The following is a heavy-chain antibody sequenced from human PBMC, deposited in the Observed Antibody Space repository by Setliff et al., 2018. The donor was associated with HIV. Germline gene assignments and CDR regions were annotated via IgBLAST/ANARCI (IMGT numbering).Heavy chain of an antibody. D-gene: IGHD2-21*02. V-gene: IGHV3-43D*04. J-gene: IGHJ4*02. CDR1: GFTFRRFS. Sequence: PGGSLRLSCAASGFTFRRFSMHWVRQAPGKALEWVSLIQGDGSRTYYADSVKGRFTISRDNRKNSLYLQMNRLTDEDTAWYYCAKELDCGGDCFAYFDSWGQGTLVTVSS. CDR3: AKELDCGGDCFAYFDS. CDR2: IQGDGSRT.